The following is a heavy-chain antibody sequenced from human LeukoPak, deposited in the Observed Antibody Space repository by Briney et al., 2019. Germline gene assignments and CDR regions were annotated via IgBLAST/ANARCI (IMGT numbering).Heavy chain of an antibody. V-gene: IGHV4-61*02. CDR3: AGITIFGVVDFH. Sequence: SETLSLTCTVSGGSISSGGYYWSWIRQPAGKGLEWIGRIYTSGSISYNPSLKSRVTISVDTSKNQFSLKLSSVTAADTAVYYCAGITIFGVVDFHWGQGTLVTVSS. D-gene: IGHD3-3*01. CDR1: GGSISSGGYY. CDR2: IYTSGSI. J-gene: IGHJ4*02.